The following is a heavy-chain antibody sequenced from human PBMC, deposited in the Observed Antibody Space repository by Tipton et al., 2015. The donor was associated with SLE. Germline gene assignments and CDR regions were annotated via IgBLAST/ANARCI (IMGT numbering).Heavy chain of an antibody. D-gene: IGHD2-15*01. Sequence: SLRLSCAASGFMFSSYTMNWVRQAPGKGLEWVSSISSTSNYIFYADSLKGRFTISRDNARNSLYLQMDSLRAQDTAVYYCAKRGGSHYGMGVWGQGTTVTVSS. CDR3: AKRGGSHYGMGV. J-gene: IGHJ6*02. CDR1: GFMFSSYT. CDR2: ISSTSNYI. V-gene: IGHV3-21*01.